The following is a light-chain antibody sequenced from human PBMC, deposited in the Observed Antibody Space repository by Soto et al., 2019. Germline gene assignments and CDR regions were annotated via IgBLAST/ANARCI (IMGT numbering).Light chain of an antibody. V-gene: IGKV2-30*01. J-gene: IGKJ4*01. Sequence: DVVLTQTPLSLPVTLGQPASISCRSSQSLVFSDGNTFLSWFHQRPGQSPRRLIYQVSNRDPGEPDRISCSRSGSDFTLKISRVEAEDVGVYYCVQATHWPLTFGGGTKVEV. CDR2: QVS. CDR1: QSLVFSDGNTF. CDR3: VQATHWPLT.